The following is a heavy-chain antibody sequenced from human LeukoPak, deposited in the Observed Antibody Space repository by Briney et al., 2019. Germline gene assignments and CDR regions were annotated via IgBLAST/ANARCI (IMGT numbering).Heavy chain of an antibody. CDR3: ARGYYYDSSGYYYPYYFDY. CDR1: GYTFTSYG. CDR2: ISAYNGNT. D-gene: IGHD3-22*01. Sequence: GASVKVSCKASGYTFTSYGISWVRQAPGQGLEWMGWISAYNGNTNYAQKLQGRVTMTTDTSTSTAYMELRSLRSDDTAVYYCARGYYYDSSGYYYPYYFDYRGQGTLVTVSS. J-gene: IGHJ4*02. V-gene: IGHV1-18*01.